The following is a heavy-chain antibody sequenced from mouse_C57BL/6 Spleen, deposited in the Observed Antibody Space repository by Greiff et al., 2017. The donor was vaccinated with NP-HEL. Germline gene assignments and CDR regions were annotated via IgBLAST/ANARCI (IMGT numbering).Heavy chain of an antibody. CDR1: GYTFTDYE. Sequence: VQLQQSGAELVRPGASVTLSCKASGYTFTDYEMHWVKQTPVHGLEWIGAIDPETGGTAYNQKFKGKAILTADKSSSTADMELRSLTSEASAVYYCTTYFDYWGQGTILTVSS. V-gene: IGHV1-15*01. CDR2: IDPETGGT. J-gene: IGHJ2*01. CDR3: TTYFDY.